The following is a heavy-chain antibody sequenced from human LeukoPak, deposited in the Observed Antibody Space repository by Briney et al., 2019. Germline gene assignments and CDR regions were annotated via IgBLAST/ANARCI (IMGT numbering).Heavy chain of an antibody. CDR2: ISTSSNYI. CDR1: GFIFSSYT. J-gene: IGHJ3*02. Sequence: GGSLRLSCAASGFIFSSYTMNWVRQAPGKGLQWVSSISTSSNYIYYADSVKGRFTISRDNAKNSLYLQMDSLRAEDTAVYYCARVYSSSWYGAFDIWGQGTMVTVSS. D-gene: IGHD6-13*01. CDR3: ARVYSSSWYGAFDI. V-gene: IGHV3-21*01.